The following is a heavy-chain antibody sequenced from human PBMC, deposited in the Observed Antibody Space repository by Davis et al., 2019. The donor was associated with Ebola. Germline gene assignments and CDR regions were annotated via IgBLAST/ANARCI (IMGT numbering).Heavy chain of an antibody. CDR1: GFTFSSYW. CDR3: TTDLVYGDLLYYYYGMDV. CDR2: IKSKTDGGTT. Sequence: GGSLRLSCAASGFTFSSYWMHWVRQAPGKGLEWVGRIKSKTDGGTTDYAAPVKGRFTISRDDSKTTLYLQMNSLKTEDTAVYYCTTDLVYGDLLYYYYGMDVWGQGTTVTVSS. D-gene: IGHD4-17*01. J-gene: IGHJ6*02. V-gene: IGHV3-15*01.